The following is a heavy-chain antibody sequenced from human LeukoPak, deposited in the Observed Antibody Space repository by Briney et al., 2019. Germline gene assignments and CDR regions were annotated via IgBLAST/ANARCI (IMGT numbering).Heavy chain of an antibody. CDR3: ARSDGSGSYFGYNWFDP. CDR2: ISAYNGNT. D-gene: IGHD3-10*01. Sequence: GASVKVSCKASGYTFTSYGISWVRQAPGQGREWMGWISAYNGNTNYAQKLQGRVTMTTDTSTSTAYMELRSLRSDDTAVYYCARSDGSGSYFGYNWFDPWGQGTLVTVSS. V-gene: IGHV1-18*01. J-gene: IGHJ5*02. CDR1: GYTFTSYG.